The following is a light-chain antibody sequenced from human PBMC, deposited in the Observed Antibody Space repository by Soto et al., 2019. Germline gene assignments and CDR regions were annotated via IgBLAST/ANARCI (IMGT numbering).Light chain of an antibody. Sequence: QSALTQPASVSGSPGPAIAISCTGTSSDIGGYNYVSWYQQHPGKAPKLILYDVGTRPSGVSDRFSGSKSGNTASLTISGLQAEDEADYYGSSYPPGSTVFGTGTKVTVL. CDR3: SSYPPGSTV. CDR2: DVG. CDR1: SSDIGGYNY. V-gene: IGLV2-14*01. J-gene: IGLJ1*01.